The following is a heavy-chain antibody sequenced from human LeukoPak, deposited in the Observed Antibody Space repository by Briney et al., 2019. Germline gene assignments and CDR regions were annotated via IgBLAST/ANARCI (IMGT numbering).Heavy chain of an antibody. J-gene: IGHJ4*02. CDR2: ISAYNGNT. CDR3: ARESRTYYYDSSGYPDY. V-gene: IGHV1-18*01. CDR1: GYTFTSYG. D-gene: IGHD3-22*01. Sequence: ASVKVSCKASGYTFTSYGISLVRQAPGQGLEWMGWISAYNGNTNYAQKLQGRVTMTTDTSTSTAYMELRSLRSDDTAVYYCARESRTYYYDSSGYPDYWGQGTLVTVSS.